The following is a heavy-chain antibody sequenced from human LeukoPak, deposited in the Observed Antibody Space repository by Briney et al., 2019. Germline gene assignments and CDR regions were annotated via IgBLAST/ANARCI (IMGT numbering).Heavy chain of an antibody. CDR2: IFPSGGEI. CDR3: ATYRQVLLPFES. D-gene: IGHD2-8*02. Sequence: PGGSLRLSCAASGLTFSSYSMNWVRQPPGKGLEWVSSIFPSGGEIHYADSVRGRFTISRDNSKSTLSLQMNSLRAEDTAIYYCATYRQVLLPFESWGQGTLVTVSS. CDR1: GLTFSSYS. V-gene: IGHV3-21*04. J-gene: IGHJ4*02.